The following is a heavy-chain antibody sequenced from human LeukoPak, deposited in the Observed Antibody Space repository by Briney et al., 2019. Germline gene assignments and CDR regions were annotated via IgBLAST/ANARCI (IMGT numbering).Heavy chain of an antibody. CDR1: GGSFSGYY. Sequence: SETLSLTCAVYGGSFSGYYWSWIRQPPGKGLEWIGEINHSGSTNYNPSLKSRVTISVDTSKNQFSLKLSSVTAADTAVYYCARGPYYDSSGYYFRYFDYWGQGTLVTVSS. J-gene: IGHJ4*02. V-gene: IGHV4-34*01. CDR3: ARGPYYDSSGYYFRYFDY. D-gene: IGHD3-22*01. CDR2: INHSGST.